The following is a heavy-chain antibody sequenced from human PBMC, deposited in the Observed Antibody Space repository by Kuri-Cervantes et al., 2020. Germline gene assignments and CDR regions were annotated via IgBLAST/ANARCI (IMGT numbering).Heavy chain of an antibody. V-gene: IGHV4-34*01. CDR2: INHSGST. CDR3: ARLLRYFDWLSQNRAFDI. J-gene: IGHJ3*02. Sequence: SQTLSLTCAVYGGSFSGYYWSWIRQPPGEGLEWIGEINHSGSTNYNPSLKSRVTISVDTSKNQFSLKLSSVTAADTAVYYCARLLRYFDWLSQNRAFDIWGQGTMVTVSS. D-gene: IGHD3-9*01. CDR1: GGSFSGYY.